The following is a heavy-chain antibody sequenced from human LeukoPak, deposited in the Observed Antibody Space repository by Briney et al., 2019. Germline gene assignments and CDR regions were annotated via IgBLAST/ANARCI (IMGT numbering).Heavy chain of an antibody. V-gene: IGHV1-46*01. CDR1: GYMFTSYY. CDR3: ARDAGNLLRFLEWGEYFQH. J-gene: IGHJ1*01. CDR2: INCSGGTT. Sequence: ASVKVSCKASGYMFTSYYMHWVRQAPGQGLEWMGIINCSGGTTTYAQKFQGRVTMTRDTSTSTVYMELSSLRSDDTAVYYCARDAGNLLRFLEWGEYFQHWGQGTLVTVSS. D-gene: IGHD3-3*01.